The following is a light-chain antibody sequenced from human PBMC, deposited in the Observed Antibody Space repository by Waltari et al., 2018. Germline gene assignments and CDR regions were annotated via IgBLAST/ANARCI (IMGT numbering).Light chain of an antibody. CDR1: DIGDRS. Sequence: SYMLTQPPSVSVAPGQTARITCGVDDIGDRSVHWCQQRPGQAPVSVIYYDTDRPPGIPDRFSGSHSGDTATLIISRVEAGDEADYYCQVWDSSRHHVIFGGGTRLTVL. CDR2: YDT. J-gene: IGLJ2*01. CDR3: QVWDSSRHHVI. V-gene: IGLV3-21*04.